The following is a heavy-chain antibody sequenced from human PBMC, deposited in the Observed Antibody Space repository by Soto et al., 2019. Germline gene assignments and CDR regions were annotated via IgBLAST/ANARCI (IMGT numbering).Heavy chain of an antibody. V-gene: IGHV1-2*02. D-gene: IGHD3-10*01. CDR2: INPNSGGT. J-gene: IGHJ6*02. CDR1: GYTFTGYY. CDR3: ARVPGGVGSGSFSSYYYGMDV. Sequence: ASVKVSCKASGYTFTGYYMHWVRQAPGQGLEWMGWINPNSGGTNYAQKFQGRVTMTRDTSISTAYMELSRLRSDDTAVYYCARVPGGVGSGSFSSYYYGMDVWGQGTTVTVSS.